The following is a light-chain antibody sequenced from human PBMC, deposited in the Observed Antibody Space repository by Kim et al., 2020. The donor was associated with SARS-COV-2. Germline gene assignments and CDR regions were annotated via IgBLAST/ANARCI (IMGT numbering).Light chain of an antibody. CDR2: DAS. Sequence: PVRDRVNTTCLASQSSSSWLAWYQQKPGKAHQLMIYDASSLESGVPSRCSGSGSGTEFTLIISSLQPDDLATHYCQQYNSYSTWTFGQGTKVDIK. J-gene: IGKJ1*01. CDR3: QQYNSYSTWT. V-gene: IGKV1-5*01. CDR1: QSSSSW.